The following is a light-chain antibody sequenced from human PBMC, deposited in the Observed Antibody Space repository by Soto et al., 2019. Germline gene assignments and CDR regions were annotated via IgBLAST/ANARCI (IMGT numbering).Light chain of an antibody. J-gene: IGKJ1*01. CDR1: QSISSW. Sequence: EIQMCLSPSTLSASEGDRVTITCRASQSISSWLAWYQQKPGKAPKLLIYKASRLHSGVSSRFSGSESGTEFTLTISSLQPDDFATYYCQQYSGDSRTFGQGTKVDIK. CDR2: KAS. CDR3: QQYSGDSRT. V-gene: IGKV1-5*03.